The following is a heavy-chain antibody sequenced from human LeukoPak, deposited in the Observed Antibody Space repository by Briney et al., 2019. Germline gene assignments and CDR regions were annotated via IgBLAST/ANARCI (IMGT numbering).Heavy chain of an antibody. D-gene: IGHD6-19*01. Sequence: GGSLRLSGAASGFTVSSNYMSWVRQAPGKGLEWVSVIYSGGSTYYADSVKGRFTISRDNSKNTLYLQMNSLRAEDTAVYYCARVRAGVSAYYYYYMDVWGKGTTVTISS. J-gene: IGHJ6*03. CDR1: GFTVSSNY. CDR2: IYSGGST. V-gene: IGHV3-66*01. CDR3: ARVRAGVSAYYYYYMDV.